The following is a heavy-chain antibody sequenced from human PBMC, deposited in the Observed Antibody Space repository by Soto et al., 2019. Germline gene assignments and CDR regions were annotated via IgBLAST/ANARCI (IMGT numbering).Heavy chain of an antibody. CDR1: GYTFTGYY. Sequence: QVQLVQSGAEVRKPGASVKVSCKASGYTFTGYYMHWVRQAPGQGLEWMGWINPNSGGTNYAQKFQGGVTIARDTSISTDSMELGRLKYDDTDVYYCALDGDIVIVPAALSRPPQSYWNFDLWGRGTLVTVSS. V-gene: IGHV1-2*02. D-gene: IGHD2-2*01. J-gene: IGHJ2*01. CDR2: INPNSGGT. CDR3: ALDGDIVIVPAALSRPPQSYWNFDL.